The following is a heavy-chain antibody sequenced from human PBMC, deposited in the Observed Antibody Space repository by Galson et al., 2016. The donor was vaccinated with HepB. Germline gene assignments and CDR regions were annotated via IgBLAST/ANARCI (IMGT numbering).Heavy chain of an antibody. CDR3: ARDSYCTRTICYPYYFDF. D-gene: IGHD2-2*01. Sequence: SLRLSCAASGFTFSSDWMSWVRQAPGKGPEWLAVISFDGSNQFYADSVKGRFTNSRDNSNNTLHLQMHSLRVEDTALYYCARDSYCTRTICYPYYFDFWGQGTLVAVSS. J-gene: IGHJ4*02. CDR2: ISFDGSNQ. CDR1: GFTFSSDW. V-gene: IGHV3-30*03.